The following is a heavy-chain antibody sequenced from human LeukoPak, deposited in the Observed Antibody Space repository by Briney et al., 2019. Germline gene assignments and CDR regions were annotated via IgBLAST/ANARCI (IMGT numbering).Heavy chain of an antibody. CDR3: ARDLNPYYGSGSYSY. Sequence: QPGGSLRLSCAASGFTFSDYYMSWIRQAPGKGLEWVSYISSSGSTIYYADSVKGRITISRDNAKNSLYLQMNSLRAEDTAVYYCARDLNPYYGSGSYSYWGQGALVTVSS. CDR1: GFTFSDYY. D-gene: IGHD3-10*01. CDR2: ISSSGSTI. J-gene: IGHJ4*02. V-gene: IGHV3-11*01.